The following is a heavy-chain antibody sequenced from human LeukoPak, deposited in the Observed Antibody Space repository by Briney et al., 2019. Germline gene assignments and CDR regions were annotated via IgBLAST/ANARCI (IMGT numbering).Heavy chain of an antibody. V-gene: IGHV1-69*13. J-gene: IGHJ6*02. CDR1: GGTFSSYA. CDR3: ASSYYDSSGYQKTYYYYYGMDV. D-gene: IGHD3-22*01. CDR2: IIPIFGTA. Sequence: SVKASCKASGGTFSSYAISWVRQAPGQGLEWMGGIIPIFGTANYAQKFQGRVTITADESTSTAYMELSSLRSEDTAVYYCASSYYDSSGYQKTYYYYYGMDVWGQGTTVTVSS.